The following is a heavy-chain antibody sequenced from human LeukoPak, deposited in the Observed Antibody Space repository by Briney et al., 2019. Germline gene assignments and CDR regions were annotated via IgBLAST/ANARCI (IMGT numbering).Heavy chain of an antibody. V-gene: IGHV3-53*01. CDR2: IYSGGST. CDR3: ARDQLSRGIQLWLSADYYYYGMDV. D-gene: IGHD5-18*01. CDR1: GFTVSSSY. J-gene: IGHJ6*02. Sequence: GGSLRLSCAASGFTVSSSYMTWVRQAPGKGLEWVSVIYSGGSTYYADSVKGRFTISRDNSKNTLYLQMNSLRAEDTAVYYCARDQLSRGIQLWLSADYYYYGMDVWGQGTTVTVSS.